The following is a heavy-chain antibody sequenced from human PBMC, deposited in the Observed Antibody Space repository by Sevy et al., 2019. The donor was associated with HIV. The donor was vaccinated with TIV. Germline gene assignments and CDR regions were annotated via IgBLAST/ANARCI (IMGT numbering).Heavy chain of an antibody. D-gene: IGHD2-2*02. Sequence: GGSLRLSCAASGFTFSSYSMNWVRQAPGKGLEWVSSISSSSSYINYADSVKDRFTISRDNAKNSLYLQMNSLGAEDTAVNYCAREFCSSTSCYIISYYYYGMDVWGQGTTVTVSS. CDR2: ISSSSSYI. V-gene: IGHV3-21*06. CDR1: GFTFSSYS. J-gene: IGHJ6*02. CDR3: AREFCSSTSCYIISYYYYGMDV.